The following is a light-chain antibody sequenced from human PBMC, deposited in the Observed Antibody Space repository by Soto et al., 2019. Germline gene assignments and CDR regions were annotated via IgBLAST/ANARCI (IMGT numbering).Light chain of an antibody. CDR1: QGISSY. V-gene: IGKV1-27*01. CDR3: QKLNSAPFT. CDR2: AAS. J-gene: IGKJ3*01. Sequence: DIPMTQSPSSLSASVGDRVTITCRASQGISSYLAWYQQNPGEVPKLLIYAASTLQSGVPSRFSASGSGTDFPLTISSLQPEDVATYYCQKLNSAPFTFGPGTKVELK.